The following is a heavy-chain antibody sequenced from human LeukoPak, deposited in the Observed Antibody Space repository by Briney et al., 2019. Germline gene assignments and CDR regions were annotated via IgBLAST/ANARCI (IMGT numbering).Heavy chain of an antibody. V-gene: IGHV3-21*01. Sequence: GGSLRLSCAASGFTVSSNYMSWVRQAPGKGLEWVSSISSSSSYIYYADSLKGRFTISRDNAKNSLYLEMNSLRAEDTAVYYCARTIFGVAAYFDYWGQGTLVTVSS. CDR2: ISSSSSYI. D-gene: IGHD3-3*01. CDR3: ARTIFGVAAYFDY. J-gene: IGHJ4*02. CDR1: GFTVSSNY.